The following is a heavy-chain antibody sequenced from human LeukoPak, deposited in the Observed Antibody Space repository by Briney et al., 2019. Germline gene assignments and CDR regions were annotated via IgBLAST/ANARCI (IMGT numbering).Heavy chain of an antibody. J-gene: IGHJ3*02. CDR2: IKQDGSEK. D-gene: IGHD3-10*01. CDR3: ARVGEGHDAFDI. CDR1: GFTFNNYW. Sequence: GGSLRLSCAASGFTFNNYWMSWVRQAPGKGLEWVANIKQDGSEKYYVDSVKGRFTISRDNAKNSLYLQMNSLRAEDTAVYYCARVGEGHDAFDIWGQGTMVTVSS. V-gene: IGHV3-7*01.